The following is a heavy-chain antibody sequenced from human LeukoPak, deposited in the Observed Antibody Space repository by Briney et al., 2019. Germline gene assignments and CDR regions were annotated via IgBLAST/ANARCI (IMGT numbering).Heavy chain of an antibody. D-gene: IGHD6-6*01. Sequence: ASVKVSCKASGYTFTGYYMHWVRQAPGQGLEWMGWINPNSGGTNYAQKFQGRVTMTRDTSISTAYMELSRLRSDDTAVYYCARDQTPLIAARPLFWFDPWGQGTLVTVSS. CDR2: INPNSGGT. V-gene: IGHV1-2*02. CDR1: GYTFTGYY. J-gene: IGHJ5*02. CDR3: ARDQTPLIAARPLFWFDP.